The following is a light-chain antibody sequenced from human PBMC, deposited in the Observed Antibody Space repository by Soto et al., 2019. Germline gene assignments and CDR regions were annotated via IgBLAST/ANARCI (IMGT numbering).Light chain of an antibody. CDR3: QVRTDWPPFKYT. CDR2: DTS. J-gene: IGKJ2*01. V-gene: IGKV3-11*01. CDR1: XXVDXF. Sequence: EIVLTQSXAXLSLSXGERATXSCRASXXVDXFLAXYQQKPGRTPRLLIYDTSNRATGIPARFSGSGSGTDFTLTISRLEPEDFAVYYCQVRTDWPPFKYTFGQGTKLEVK.